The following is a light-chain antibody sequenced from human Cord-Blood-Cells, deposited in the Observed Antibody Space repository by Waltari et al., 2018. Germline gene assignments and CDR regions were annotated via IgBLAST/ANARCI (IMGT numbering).Light chain of an antibody. J-gene: IGLJ1*01. Sequence: QSALIQPPSVSGSPGQSVTISCTGTSSDVGSYDYVSWYQQHPGTVPKPMIYNVNTRPSGVPDRFSGSKSGNTVSLTISGLQAEDEADYYCSSYTSSSTLRYVFGTGTKVTVL. CDR1: SSDVGSYDY. CDR3: SSYTSSSTLRYV. V-gene: IGLV2-18*02. CDR2: NVN.